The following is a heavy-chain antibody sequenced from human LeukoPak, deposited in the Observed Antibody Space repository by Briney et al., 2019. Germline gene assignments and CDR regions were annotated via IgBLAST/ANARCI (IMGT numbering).Heavy chain of an antibody. CDR2: INHSGST. CDR1: GGSFSCYY. D-gene: IGHD3-10*01. Sequence: PSETLSLTCAVYGGSFSCYYWSWIRQPPGKGLEWIGEINHSGSTNYNPSLKSRVTISVDTSKNQFSLKLSSVTAADTAVYYCARGRVFRGVIITRGWFDHWGQGTLVTVSS. J-gene: IGHJ5*02. V-gene: IGHV4-34*01. CDR3: ARGRVFRGVIITRGWFDH.